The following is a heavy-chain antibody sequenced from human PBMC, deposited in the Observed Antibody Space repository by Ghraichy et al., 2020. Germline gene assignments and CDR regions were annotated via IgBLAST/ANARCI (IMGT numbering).Heavy chain of an antibody. CDR1: GGSISSGDYS. J-gene: IGHJ5*02. Sequence: SETLSLTRAVSGGSISSGDYSWSWIRQPPGKGLEWIGSIHQSGSTYFNPSLESRVTISIDKPKNQLSLKLSSVTAADTAVYYCARIANWFYPWGQGTLVTVSS. CDR3: ARIANWFYP. CDR2: IHQSGST. V-gene: IGHV4-30-2*01.